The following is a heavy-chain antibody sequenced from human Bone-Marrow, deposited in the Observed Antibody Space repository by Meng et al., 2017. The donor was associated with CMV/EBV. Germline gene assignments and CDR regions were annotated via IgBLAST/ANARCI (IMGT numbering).Heavy chain of an antibody. D-gene: IGHD2-2*01. Sequence: GESLKISCKGSGYSFTSYWIGWVRQMPGKGLEWMGIIYPGDSDTRYSPSFQGQVTISADKSISTAYLQWSSLKASDTAMYYCARPARIYCSSTSCYAENWYFDLWGRGTLVTGSS. J-gene: IGHJ2*01. V-gene: IGHV5-51*01. CDR2: IYPGDSDT. CDR1: GYSFTSYW. CDR3: ARPARIYCSSTSCYAENWYFDL.